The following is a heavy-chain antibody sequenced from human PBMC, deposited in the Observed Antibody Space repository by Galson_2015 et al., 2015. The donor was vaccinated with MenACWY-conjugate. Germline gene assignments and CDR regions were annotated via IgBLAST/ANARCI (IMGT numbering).Heavy chain of an antibody. V-gene: IGHV3-23*01. CDR3: ANMAVLTTSAFDF. Sequence: SLRLSCAASGFSFGNYWMHWVRQAPGKGLEWVSAISSSSGATTYYADAVKGRFTISRDNSRNTLFLQMDKLSAEDTAVYYCANMAVLTTSAFDFWGQGTLVTVSS. D-gene: IGHD1-1*01. CDR1: GFSFGNYW. J-gene: IGHJ4*02. CDR2: ISSSSGATT.